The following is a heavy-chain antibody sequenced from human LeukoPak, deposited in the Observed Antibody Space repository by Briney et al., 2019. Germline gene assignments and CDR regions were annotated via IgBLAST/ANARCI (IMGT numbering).Heavy chain of an antibody. CDR1: GDSVSSNNAA. J-gene: IGHJ5*02. V-gene: IGHV6-1*01. CDR2: TYYRSKWYS. Sequence: QTLSLTCAVSGDSVSSNNAAWNWIRQSPSRGLEGLGRTYYRSKWYSDYAVSVKSRIAINPDTSKNQFSLRLNSVTPEDTAVYFCARDIPAENWFDPWGQGALVTVSS. D-gene: IGHD6-13*01. CDR3: ARDIPAENWFDP.